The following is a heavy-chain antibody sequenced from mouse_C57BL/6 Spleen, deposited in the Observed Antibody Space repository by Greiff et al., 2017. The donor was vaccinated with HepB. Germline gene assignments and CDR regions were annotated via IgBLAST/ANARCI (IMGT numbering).Heavy chain of an antibody. Sequence: VQLQQSGAELVKPGASVKMSCKASGYTFTSYWITWVKQRPGQGLEWIGDIYPGSGSTNYNEKFKSKATLTVDTSSSTAYMQLSSLTSEDSAVYYCARDYGNYEGYFDVWGTGTTVTVSS. CDR1: GYTFTSYW. V-gene: IGHV1-55*01. D-gene: IGHD2-1*01. CDR3: ARDYGNYEGYFDV. CDR2: IYPGSGST. J-gene: IGHJ1*03.